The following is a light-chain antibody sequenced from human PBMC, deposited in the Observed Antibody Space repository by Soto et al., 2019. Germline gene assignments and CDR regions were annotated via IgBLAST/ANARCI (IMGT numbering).Light chain of an antibody. CDR1: SSDVGGYNY. J-gene: IGLJ1*01. CDR3: CSHGGRHSYV. Sequence: QSVLTQPASVSGSPGQSITISCTGTSSDVGGYNYASWYQQHPGKAPKLVIYDVSNRPSGVSNRFSGSKSGNTASLTISGLQAEDEADYYCCSHGGRHSYVFGTGTKVTVL. CDR2: DVS. V-gene: IGLV2-14*01.